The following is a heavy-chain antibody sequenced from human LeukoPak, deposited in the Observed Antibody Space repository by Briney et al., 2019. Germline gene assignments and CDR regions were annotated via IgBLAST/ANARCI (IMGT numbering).Heavy chain of an antibody. J-gene: IGHJ6*02. V-gene: IGHV4-34*01. Sequence: PSETLSLTCAVYGASFSDFYWSWIRQPPGVGLEWIGEINDSGSTNHNPSLKSRLTISVDTSKNQLSLKLSSVTAADTAVYYCARVRTTVTTFKNYCYGMDVWGQGTTVTVSS. D-gene: IGHD4-17*01. CDR1: GASFSDFY. CDR2: INDSGST. CDR3: ARVRTTVTTFKNYCYGMDV.